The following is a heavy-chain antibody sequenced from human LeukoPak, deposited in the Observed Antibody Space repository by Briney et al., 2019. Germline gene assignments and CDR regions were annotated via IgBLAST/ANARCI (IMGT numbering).Heavy chain of an antibody. D-gene: IGHD1-26*01. CDR2: ISSNGGST. CDR1: GFTFSSYA. V-gene: IGHV3-64*01. J-gene: IGHJ4*02. CDR3: ARGRRIVGATDFDY. Sequence: GGSLRLACAASGFTFSSYAMHWVRQAPGKGLEYVSAISSNGGSTYYANSVKGRFTISRDNSKDTLYLQMGSLRAEDMAVYYCARGRRIVGATDFDYWGQGTLVTVSS.